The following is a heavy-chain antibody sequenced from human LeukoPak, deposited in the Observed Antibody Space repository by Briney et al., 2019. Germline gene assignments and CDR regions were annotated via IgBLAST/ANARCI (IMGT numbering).Heavy chain of an antibody. J-gene: IGHJ4*02. V-gene: IGHV4-59*01. CDR1: GGSISNYY. D-gene: IGHD6-13*01. CDR3: ARNLIPEQLVLNF. Sequence: PSETLSLTCTVSGGSISNYYWNWIRQPRGKGLGWVGYIYYTGVTNYNPSLKSRVTMSGDTSKNQFSLNLTSVNPEDPAVYYCARNLIPEQLVLNFWGQGPLATVSP. CDR2: IYYTGVT.